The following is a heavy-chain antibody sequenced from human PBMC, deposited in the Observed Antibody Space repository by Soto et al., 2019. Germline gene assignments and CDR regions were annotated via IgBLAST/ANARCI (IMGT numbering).Heavy chain of an antibody. CDR1: GFTFTSFG. Sequence: EEQLVESGVDLVQPGGSLRLTGAASGFTFTSFGMNWVRKAPGKGLEWVSHISRSASTTYYADSVKGRFTISRDNVKKSLFLQMNSLSDEDTGVYYCVKVVGRARLAVWGQGTTVSVSS. V-gene: IGHV3-48*02. J-gene: IGHJ6*02. D-gene: IGHD1-26*01. CDR2: ISRSASTT. CDR3: VKVVGRARLAV.